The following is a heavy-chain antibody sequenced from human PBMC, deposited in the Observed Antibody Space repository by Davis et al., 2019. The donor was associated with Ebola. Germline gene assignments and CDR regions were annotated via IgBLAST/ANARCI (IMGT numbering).Heavy chain of an antibody. V-gene: IGHV4-4*07. CDR1: GDSVRSYY. Sequence: SETLSLTCSVSGDSVRSYYWNWIRQPAGKTLEWIGRIYASGSSNYNPSLKSRVTMAVDRSRNQVSLLLTSVTAADTAVYYCARGGSSGWFFDSWGQGTLVTVSS. CDR3: ARGGSSGWFFDS. J-gene: IGHJ4*02. CDR2: IYASGSS. D-gene: IGHD6-19*01.